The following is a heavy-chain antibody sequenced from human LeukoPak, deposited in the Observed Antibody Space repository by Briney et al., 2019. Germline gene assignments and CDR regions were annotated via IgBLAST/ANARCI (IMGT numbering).Heavy chain of an antibody. J-gene: IGHJ4*02. CDR3: ARVLVYCGGDCYDFDY. CDR2: IYYSGST. D-gene: IGHD2-21*02. Sequence: PSETLSLTCTVSGGSISSYYWSWIRQPPGKGLEWIGYIYYSGSTNYNPSLKSRFTISVDTSKKQFSLKLSSVPARDTAVYYGARVLVYCGGDCYDFDYWGQGTLVTVSS. CDR1: GGSISSYY. V-gene: IGHV4-59*01.